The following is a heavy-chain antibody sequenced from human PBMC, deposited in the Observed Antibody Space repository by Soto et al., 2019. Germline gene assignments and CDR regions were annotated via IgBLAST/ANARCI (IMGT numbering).Heavy chain of an antibody. Sequence: TLSHTCTVSGGSISSGGYYWSWIRQHPGKGLEWIGYIYYSGSTYYNPSLKSRVTISVDTSKNQFSLKLSSVTAADTAVYYCARTLRGDDILIGYWFDPWGKGNLVTVSS. CDR1: GGSISSGGYY. J-gene: IGHJ5*01. D-gene: IGHD3-9*01. CDR2: IYYSGST. V-gene: IGHV4-31*03. CDR3: ARTLRGDDILIGYWFDP.